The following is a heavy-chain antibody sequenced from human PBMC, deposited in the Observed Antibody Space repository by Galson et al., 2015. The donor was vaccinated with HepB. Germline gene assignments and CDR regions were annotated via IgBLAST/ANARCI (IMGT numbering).Heavy chain of an antibody. V-gene: IGHV3-23*01. J-gene: IGHJ3*02. CDR2: VSGSGGST. CDR3: AKEGYGYSYGYSPDAFDI. D-gene: IGHD5-18*01. Sequence: SLRLSCAASGFTFSSHWMSWVRQAPGKGLEWVSAVSGSGGSTYYADSVKGRFTISRDNSKNTLYLQMNSLRAEDTAVYYCAKEGYGYSYGYSPDAFDIWGQGTMVTVSS. CDR1: GFTFSSHW.